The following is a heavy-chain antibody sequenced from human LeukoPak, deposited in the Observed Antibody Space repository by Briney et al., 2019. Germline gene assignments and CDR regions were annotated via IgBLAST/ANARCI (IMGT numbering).Heavy chain of an antibody. J-gene: IGHJ4*02. CDR1: GGSISSGDYY. Sequence: SETLSLTCTVSGGSISSGDYYWNWIRQPPGKGLEWIGYIYYSGSTYYNPSLKTRITMSVDTSKNQFSLKLSSVTAADTAVYYCARAVLGRGWLLAYFDYWGQGTLVTVSS. V-gene: IGHV4-30-4*01. CDR3: ARAVLGRGWLLAYFDY. CDR2: IYYSGST. D-gene: IGHD3-22*01.